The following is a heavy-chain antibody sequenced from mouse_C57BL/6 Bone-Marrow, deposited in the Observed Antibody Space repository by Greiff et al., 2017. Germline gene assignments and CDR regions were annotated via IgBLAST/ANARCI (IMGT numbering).Heavy chain of an antibody. V-gene: IGHV1-39*01. CDR1: GYSFTDYN. D-gene: IGHD1-1*01. CDR2: INPNYGTP. Sequence: VQLQQSGPELVKPGASVKISCKASGYSFTDYNMNWVKQSNGKSLEWIGVINPNYGTPSYNQKFKGKATLTVDQSSSTADMQLNRLTSEDSAVYYCARCGYYYGSSYNAMDYWGQGTSVTVSS. J-gene: IGHJ4*01. CDR3: ARCGYYYGSSYNAMDY.